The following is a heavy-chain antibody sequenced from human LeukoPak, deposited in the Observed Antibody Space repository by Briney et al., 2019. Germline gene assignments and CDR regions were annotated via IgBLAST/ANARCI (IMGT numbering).Heavy chain of an antibody. V-gene: IGHV4-39*01. D-gene: IGHD2-2*01. CDR1: GDSISSTTNS. CDR3: ARHSTMLTSRWFDP. Sequence: SETLSLTCTVSGDSISSTTNSRGWIRQPPGKGLEWIGSLYYTGSSYYNPSLKRRVTISGDTSNNQISLRMNSVTAADTAIYYCARHSTMLTSRWFDPWGQGTLVTVSS. CDR2: LYYTGSS. J-gene: IGHJ5*02.